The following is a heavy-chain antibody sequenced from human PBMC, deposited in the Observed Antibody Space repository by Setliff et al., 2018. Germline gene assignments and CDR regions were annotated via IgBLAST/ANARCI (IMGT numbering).Heavy chain of an antibody. Sequence: PSETLSLTCTVSGYSISSGYYWGWIRQPPGKGLEWIGSIYHSGSTYYNPSLKSRVTILSDTSKNQLSLILSSVTAADTAVYYCASERESASRQTYFDSWGQGTLVTVSS. CDR2: IYHSGST. CDR3: ASERESASRQTYFDS. D-gene: IGHD2-15*01. J-gene: IGHJ4*02. CDR1: GYSISSGYY. V-gene: IGHV4-38-2*02.